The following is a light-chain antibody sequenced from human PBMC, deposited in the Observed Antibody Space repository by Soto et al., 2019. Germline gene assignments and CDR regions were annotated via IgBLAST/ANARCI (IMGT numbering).Light chain of an antibody. CDR2: DAS. CDR1: QSVSSY. Sequence: EIVLTQSPATLSLFPGERATLSCRASQSVSSYLAWYQQKPGQAPRLLIYDASNRATGIPARFSGSGSGTDFTLTISSLEPEDFAVSYCQQRSNWPPTWTFGQGTKVEIK. J-gene: IGKJ1*01. CDR3: QQRSNWPPTWT. V-gene: IGKV3-11*01.